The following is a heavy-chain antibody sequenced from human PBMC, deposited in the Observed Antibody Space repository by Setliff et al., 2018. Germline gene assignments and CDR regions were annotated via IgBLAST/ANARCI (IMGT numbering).Heavy chain of an antibody. J-gene: IGHJ6*02. CDR2: ISAYNGNT. D-gene: IGHD3-16*01. V-gene: IGHV1-18*01. Sequence: GASVKVSCKASGYTFTSYGISWVRQAPGQGLEWMGWISAYNGNTNYAQKLQGRVTMTTDTSMSTVYMELSSLRFEDTAVHYCARERAGGRGFTFGAIYYYYGMDVWGQGTTVTVSS. CDR1: GYTFTSYG. CDR3: ARERAGGRGFTFGAIYYYYGMDV.